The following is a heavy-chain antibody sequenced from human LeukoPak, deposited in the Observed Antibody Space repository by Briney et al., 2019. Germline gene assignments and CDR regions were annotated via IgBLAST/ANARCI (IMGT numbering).Heavy chain of an antibody. D-gene: IGHD3-22*01. CDR3: ARDLIPYYYDSSGTPPAFDI. J-gene: IGHJ3*02. V-gene: IGHV3-74*01. CDR2: INSDGSST. CDR1: GFTFSIYW. Sequence: GRSLRLSCAASGFTFSIYWMHWVRQAPGKGLVWVSRINSDGSSTTYADSVKGRFTISRDNAKNTLYLQMNSLRAEDTAVYYCARDLIPYYYDSSGTPPAFDIWGQGTMVTVSS.